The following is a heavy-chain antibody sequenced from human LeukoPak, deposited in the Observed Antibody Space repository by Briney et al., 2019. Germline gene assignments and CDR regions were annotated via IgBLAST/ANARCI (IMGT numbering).Heavy chain of an antibody. V-gene: IGHV3-48*04. D-gene: IGHD1-7*01. CDR3: ARMNYVSSGWGAPFDY. CDR1: GFTFSSFS. Sequence: TGGSLRLSCAASGFTFSSFSMNWVRQAPGKGLEWVSYIRSGGTNTDYTGSVKGRFTISRDNAKNSLYLQMNSLRAEDTAVYYCARMNYVSSGWGAPFDYWGQGTLDTVSS. CDR2: IRSGGTNT. J-gene: IGHJ4*02.